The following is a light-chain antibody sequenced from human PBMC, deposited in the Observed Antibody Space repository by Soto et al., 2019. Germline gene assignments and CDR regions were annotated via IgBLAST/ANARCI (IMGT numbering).Light chain of an antibody. V-gene: IGLV2-14*01. CDR2: DVI. J-gene: IGLJ1*01. CDR1: SSEVGGYNY. Sequence: QSVLTQPASVSWSPGQSIAISCIGSSSEVGGYNYVSWHQQHPGKAPKVVIYDVINRPSGVFYRFSGSKFGNTASLTFSWLQVEDEAGYYCSSYTSSSTYVFGTGTKVTVL. CDR3: SSYTSSSTYV.